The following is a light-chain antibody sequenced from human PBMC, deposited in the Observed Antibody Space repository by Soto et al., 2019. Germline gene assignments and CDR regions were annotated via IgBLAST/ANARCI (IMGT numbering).Light chain of an antibody. J-gene: IGLJ1*01. CDR1: SSDVGGYNY. CDR3: CSYARSSPYV. CDR2: DVS. V-gene: IGLV2-14*03. Sequence: QSVLTQPASVSGSPGQSITISCTGTSSDVGGYNYVSWYQHHPGKAPKLMIYDVSNRPSGVSNRFSGSKSGNTASLTISGLRAEDEAHYYCCSYARSSPYVFGTGTKVTV.